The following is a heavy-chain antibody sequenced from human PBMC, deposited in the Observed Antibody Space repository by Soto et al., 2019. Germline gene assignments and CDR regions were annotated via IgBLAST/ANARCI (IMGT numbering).Heavy chain of an antibody. CDR1: GFMFSNHG. CDR2: IWSEGNNR. V-gene: IGHV3-33*01. D-gene: IGHD1-1*01. J-gene: IGHJ4*02. CDR3: VRGDNWNDEASDY. Sequence: QVQLVESGGGVVQPGRSLRLSCAASGFMFSNHGMHWVRQAPGKGLEWVAVIWSEGNNRYYADSVKGRFTISRDNSKNTVYLKRNSLRAEDTVVYYCVRGDNWNDEASDYWGQGTLVTVSS.